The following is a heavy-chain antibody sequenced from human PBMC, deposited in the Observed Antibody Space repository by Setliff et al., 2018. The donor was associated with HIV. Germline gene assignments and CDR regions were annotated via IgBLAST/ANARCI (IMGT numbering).Heavy chain of an antibody. CDR1: GGSFSGYY. Sequence: SETLSLTCAVYGGSFSGYYWSWIRQPPGKGLEWIGEINHSGSTNYNMSLWSRVTISLDASRNQFSLEPISVTAADTAVYYCAGGPGTTSIDYWAQGTLVTVS. V-gene: IGHV4-34*01. D-gene: IGHD1-26*01. J-gene: IGHJ4*02. CDR3: AGGPGTTSIDY. CDR2: INHSGST.